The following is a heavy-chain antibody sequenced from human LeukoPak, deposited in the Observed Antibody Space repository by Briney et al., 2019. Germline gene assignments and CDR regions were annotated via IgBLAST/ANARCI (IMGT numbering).Heavy chain of an antibody. D-gene: IGHD7-27*01. V-gene: IGHV1-18*01. Sequence: PGQXXXXMGWISAYNGNTNYAQKLQGRVTMTTDTSTSTAYMELRSLRSDDTAVYHCARVIRWGTDYFDYWGQGTLVTVSS. CDR2: ISAYNGNT. J-gene: IGHJ4*02. CDR3: ARVIRWGTDYFDY.